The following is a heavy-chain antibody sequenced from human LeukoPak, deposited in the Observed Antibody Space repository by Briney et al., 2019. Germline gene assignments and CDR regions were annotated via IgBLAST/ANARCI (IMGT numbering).Heavy chain of an antibody. D-gene: IGHD3-16*01. CDR1: GGTFSSYA. CDR3: ARLGKLDYDYVDLFDI. Sequence: ASVKVSCKASGGTFSSYAISWVRQAPGQGLEWMGGIIPIFGTANYAQKFQGRVTITADESTSTAYMELSSLRSEDTAVYYCARLGKLDYDYVDLFDIWGQGTMVTVPS. J-gene: IGHJ3*02. V-gene: IGHV1-69*13. CDR2: IIPIFGTA.